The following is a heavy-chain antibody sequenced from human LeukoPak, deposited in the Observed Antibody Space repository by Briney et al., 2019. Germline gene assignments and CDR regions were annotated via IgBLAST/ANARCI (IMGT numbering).Heavy chain of an antibody. CDR2: ISSSSSYI. J-gene: IGHJ4*02. CDR3: AREGDGYNSPIDY. D-gene: IGHD5-24*01. CDR1: GFTFSSYS. Sequence: GGSLRLSCAASGFTFSSYSMNWVHQAPGNGLEWVSSISSSSSYIYYADSVKGRFTISRDNAKNSLFLQMNSLRAEDTAVYYCAREGDGYNSPIDYWGQGTLVTVSS. V-gene: IGHV3-21*01.